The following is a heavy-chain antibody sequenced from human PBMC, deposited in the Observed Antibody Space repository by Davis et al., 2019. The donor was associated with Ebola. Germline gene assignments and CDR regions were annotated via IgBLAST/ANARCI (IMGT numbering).Heavy chain of an antibody. CDR3: AKGFDIVLMGYAHDAFDI. V-gene: IGHV3-23*01. D-gene: IGHD2-8*01. Sequence: GGSLRLSCAAPGFTFSSYAMSWVRQAPGKGLEWVSAISGSGGSTYYADSVKGRFTISRDNSKNTLYLQMNSLRAEDTAVYYCAKGFDIVLMGYAHDAFDIWGQGTMVTVSS. CDR2: ISGSGGST. J-gene: IGHJ3*02. CDR1: GFTFSSYA.